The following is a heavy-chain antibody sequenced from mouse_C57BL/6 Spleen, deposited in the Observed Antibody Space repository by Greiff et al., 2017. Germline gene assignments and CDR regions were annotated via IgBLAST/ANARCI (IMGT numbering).Heavy chain of an antibody. CDR1: GYTFTSYW. CDR2: IYPGSGST. CDR3: SRWDGWYFDV. V-gene: IGHV1-55*01. Sequence: LQQPGAELVKPGASVKMSCKASGYTFTSYWITRVKQRPGQGLEWFGDIYPGSGSTNYNEKFKSKATLTVDTSSSTAYMQLSSLASEDSAVYYCSRWDGWYFDVWGTGTTVTVSS. D-gene: IGHD2-3*01. J-gene: IGHJ1*03.